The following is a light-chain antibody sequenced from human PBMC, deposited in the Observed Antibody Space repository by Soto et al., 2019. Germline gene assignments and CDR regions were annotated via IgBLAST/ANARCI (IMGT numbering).Light chain of an antibody. CDR2: QAS. CDR1: ESIGRW. CDR3: QQYNSFPYT. V-gene: IGKV1-5*03. Sequence: DIQMTHSPCTLSASVGDRVTITCRASESIGRWLAWYQQKPGRAPKLLMYQASTLESGVPSRFSGSGSGTEFTLTISSLQPDDFATYYCQQYNSFPYTFGQGTKVDIK. J-gene: IGKJ2*01.